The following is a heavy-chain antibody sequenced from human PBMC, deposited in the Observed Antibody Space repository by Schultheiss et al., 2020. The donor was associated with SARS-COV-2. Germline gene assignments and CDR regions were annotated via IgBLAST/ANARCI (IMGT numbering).Heavy chain of an antibody. J-gene: IGHJ5*02. CDR1: GGSISSYS. CDR3: ARGAKYGSGRFDP. D-gene: IGHD3-10*01. Sequence: SQTLSLTCTVSGGSISSYSWSWIRQPPGKGLEWIGEMNHSGSTNYNPSLKSRVTISVDTSKNQFSLKLSSVTAADTAVYYCARGAKYGSGRFDPWGQGTLVTVSS. V-gene: IGHV4-34*01. CDR2: MNHSGST.